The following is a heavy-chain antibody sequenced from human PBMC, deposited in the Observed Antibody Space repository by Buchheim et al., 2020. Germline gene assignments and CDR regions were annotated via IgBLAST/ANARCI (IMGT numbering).Heavy chain of an antibody. J-gene: IGHJ1*01. CDR1: GYTFTDYY. CDR3: ARDRSGNSRWFSSEH. V-gene: IGHV1-46*01. CDR2: INPHGDST. Sequence: QVRLVQSGAEVKKPGASVKISCKASGYTFTDYYMYWVRQAPGQGLEWMGVINPHGDSTFYAQRFQGRVTVTGDPSTSTVSMELRSLRSDDTAVYYCARDRSGNSRWFSSEHWGQGT. D-gene: IGHD4-23*01.